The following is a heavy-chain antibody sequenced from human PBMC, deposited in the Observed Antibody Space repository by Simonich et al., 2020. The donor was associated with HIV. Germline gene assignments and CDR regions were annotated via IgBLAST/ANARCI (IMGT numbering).Heavy chain of an antibody. CDR1: GFTFSSYA. J-gene: IGHJ4*02. D-gene: IGHD3-16*01. CDR3: ASGGSVSSVWADDY. V-gene: IGHV3-30*07. Sequence: QVQLVESGGGVVQPGRSLSLSCAASGFTFSSYAMHWVRQAPGKGLEWVAVISYDGSNKYYADSVKGRVTSSRDNSKNTLYRQMNSLRAEDTAVYYCASGGSVSSVWADDYWGQGTLVTVSS. CDR2: ISYDGSNK.